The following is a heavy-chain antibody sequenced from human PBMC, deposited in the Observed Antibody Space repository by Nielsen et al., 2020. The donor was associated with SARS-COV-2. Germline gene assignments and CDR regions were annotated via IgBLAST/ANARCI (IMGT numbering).Heavy chain of an antibody. D-gene: IGHD6-19*01. Sequence: GGSLRLSCAVSGFTFSNYWMHWFRQAPGKGPVWVSRTNTDGTSTNYADPVKGRFTISRDNAKSTLYLHMNSLRADDTAVYYCARDTRTGWSLDYWGQGTLVTVSS. CDR1: GFTFSNYW. J-gene: IGHJ4*02. CDR2: TNTDGTST. V-gene: IGHV3-74*01. CDR3: ARDTRTGWSLDY.